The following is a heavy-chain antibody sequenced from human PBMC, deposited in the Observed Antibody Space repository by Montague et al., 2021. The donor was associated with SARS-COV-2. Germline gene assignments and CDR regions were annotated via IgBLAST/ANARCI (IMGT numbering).Heavy chain of an antibody. V-gene: IGHV4-59*01. CDR1: GGSISSYY. D-gene: IGHD2-15*01. Sequence: SETLSLTCTVSGGSISSYYWSWIRHPPGKGLVWIGYIYYSGSTNYNPSLKSRVTISVDTSKNQFSLKLGSVTAADTAVYYCARGDVAVVAASDYYYGMDVWGQGTTVTVSS. CDR2: IYYSGST. J-gene: IGHJ6*02. CDR3: ARGDVAVVAASDYYYGMDV.